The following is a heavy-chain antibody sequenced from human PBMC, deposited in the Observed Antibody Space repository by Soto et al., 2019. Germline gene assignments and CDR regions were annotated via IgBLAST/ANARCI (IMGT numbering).Heavy chain of an antibody. V-gene: IGHV3-15*01. J-gene: IGHJ4*02. CDR2: IKSKTDGGTT. CDR3: TTDRYYDSSCYYYVPTFDY. CDR1: GFTFSNAW. D-gene: IGHD3-22*01. Sequence: EVQLVESGGGLVKPGGSLRLSCAASGFTFSNAWMSWVRQAPGKGLEWVGRIKSKTDGGTTDYAAPVKGRFTISRDDSKNTLYLQMNSLKTEDTAVYYCTTDRYYDSSCYYYVPTFDYWGQGTLVTVSS.